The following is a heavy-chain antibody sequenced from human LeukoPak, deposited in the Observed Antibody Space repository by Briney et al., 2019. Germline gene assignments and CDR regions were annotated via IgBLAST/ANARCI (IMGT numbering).Heavy chain of an antibody. Sequence: PSETLSLTCAVYGGSFSGYYWSWIRQPPGKGLEWIGEINHSGSTNYNPSLKSRVTISVDKSKNQFSLKLSSVTAADTAVYYCARIFRGAYFDYWGQGTLVTVSS. CDR2: INHSGST. J-gene: IGHJ4*02. V-gene: IGHV4-34*01. CDR3: ARIFRGAYFDY. D-gene: IGHD3-10*01. CDR1: GGSFSGYY.